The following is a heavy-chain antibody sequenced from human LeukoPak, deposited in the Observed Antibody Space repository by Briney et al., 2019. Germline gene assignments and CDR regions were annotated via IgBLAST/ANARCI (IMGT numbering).Heavy chain of an antibody. J-gene: IGHJ6*03. CDR3: ARDGDYDFWIPPNPVRTKYYYYYMDV. Sequence: GASVKVSCKASGGTFSSYAISWVRQAPGQGLEWMGGIIPIFGTANYAQKFQGRVTITADESTSTAYMELSSLRSEDTAVYYCARDGDYDFWIPPNPVRTKYYYYYMDVWGKGTTVTVSS. V-gene: IGHV1-69*13. CDR1: GGTFSSYA. CDR2: IIPIFGTA. D-gene: IGHD3-3*01.